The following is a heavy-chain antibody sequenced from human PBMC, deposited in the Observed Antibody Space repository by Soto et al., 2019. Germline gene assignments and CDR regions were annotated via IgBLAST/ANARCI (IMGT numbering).Heavy chain of an antibody. CDR3: ARELRGPFDY. J-gene: IGHJ4*02. CDR1: GFTFSSYA. V-gene: IGHV3-30-3*01. CDR2: ISYDGSNK. Sequence: QVQLVESGGGVVQPGRSLRLSCAASGFTFSSYAMHWVRQAPGKGLEWVAVISYDGSNKYYADSVKGRFTISRDNYKNTLYLQMNSLRAEDTAVYYCARELRGPFDYWGQGTLVTVSS.